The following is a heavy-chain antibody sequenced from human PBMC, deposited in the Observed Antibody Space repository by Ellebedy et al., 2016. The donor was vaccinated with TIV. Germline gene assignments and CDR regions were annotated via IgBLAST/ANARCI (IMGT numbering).Heavy chain of an antibody. CDR2: ISYDGSNK. CDR3: ARGFPMDV. V-gene: IGHV3-30*14. Sequence: GESLKISCAASGFTFSSYAMHWVRQAPGKGLEWVAVISYDGSNKYYADSVKGRFTISRDNSKNTLYLQMNSLRAEDTAVYYCARGFPMDVWGQGTTVTVSS. CDR1: GFTFSSYA. J-gene: IGHJ6*02.